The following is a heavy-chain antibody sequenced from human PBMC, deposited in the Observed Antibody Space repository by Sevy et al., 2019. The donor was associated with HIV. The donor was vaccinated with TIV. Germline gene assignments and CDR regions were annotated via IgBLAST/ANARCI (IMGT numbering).Heavy chain of an antibody. CDR1: GFTFRRHG. CDR2: ISNDGSDK. Sequence: GGSLRLSCAAAGFTFRRHGMHWARQAPGKGLEWVAVISNDGSDKEYADSVKGRFTASRANSKDTVYLQMNSLRPEDTAGYYCANSRGRYEGSSWLYYYYLMDVWGQGTTVTVSS. CDR3: ANSRGRYEGSSWLYYYYLMDV. D-gene: IGHD6-13*01. J-gene: IGHJ6*02. V-gene: IGHV3-30*18.